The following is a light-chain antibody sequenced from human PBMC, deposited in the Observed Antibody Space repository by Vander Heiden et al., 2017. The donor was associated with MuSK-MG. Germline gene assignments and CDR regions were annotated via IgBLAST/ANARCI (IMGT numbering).Light chain of an antibody. CDR3: SSYTSSSTPWV. CDR2: EVS. V-gene: IGLV2-14*01. CDR1: SSDVGGYNY. J-gene: IGLJ3*02. Sequence: QSALTPPASVAASPGQSTTISCTGTSSDVGGYNYVSWYQQHPGKAPKLMIYEVSKRPSGVSNRFSGSKSGNTASLTISGLQAEDEADYYCSSYTSSSTPWVFGGGTKLTVL.